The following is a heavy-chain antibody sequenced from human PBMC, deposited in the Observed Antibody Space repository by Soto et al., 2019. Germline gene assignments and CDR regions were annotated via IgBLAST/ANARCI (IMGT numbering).Heavy chain of an antibody. J-gene: IGHJ6*02. V-gene: IGHV3-48*02. D-gene: IGHD1-26*01. CDR3: ARDLRWAPPYYYGMDV. CDR1: GFTFSSYS. Sequence: PGGSLRLSCAASGFTFSSYSMNWVRQAPGKGLEWVSYISSSSSTIYYADSVKGRFTISRDNAKNSLYLQMNSLRDEDTAVYYCARDLRWAPPYYYGMDVWGQGTTVTVSS. CDR2: ISSSSSTI.